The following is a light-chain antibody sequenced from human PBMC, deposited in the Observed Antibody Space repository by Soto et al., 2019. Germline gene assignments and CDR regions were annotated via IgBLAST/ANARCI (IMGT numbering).Light chain of an antibody. CDR1: QDIGND. CDR2: TTS. V-gene: IGKV1-17*01. J-gene: IGKJ4*01. Sequence: DIQMTQSPSSLSASVGDRVTMTCRASQDIGNDLGWYQQKPGKARKRLIYTTSTLQSGVPSRFSGSGSGTEFTLTIGSLQPEDFATYFCLQHNRYPLTLGGGTKVEIK. CDR3: LQHNRYPLT.